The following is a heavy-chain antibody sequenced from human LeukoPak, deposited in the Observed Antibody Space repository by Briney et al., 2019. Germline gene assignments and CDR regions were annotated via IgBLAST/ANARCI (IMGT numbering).Heavy chain of an antibody. CDR1: GFTFSSYA. CDR3: ARDGGMIVVVTTFDY. V-gene: IGHV3-30*01. D-gene: IGHD3-22*01. CDR2: ISYDGSNK. Sequence: GGSLRLSCAASGFTFSSYAMHWVRQAPGKGLEWVAVISYDGSNKYYADSVKGRFTISRDNSKNTLYLQMNSLRAEDTAVYYCARDGGMIVVVTTFDYWGQGTLVTVSS. J-gene: IGHJ4*02.